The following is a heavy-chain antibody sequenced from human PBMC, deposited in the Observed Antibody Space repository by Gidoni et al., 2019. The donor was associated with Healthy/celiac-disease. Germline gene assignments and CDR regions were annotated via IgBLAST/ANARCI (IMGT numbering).Heavy chain of an antibody. V-gene: IGHV4-34*01. CDR1: GGSFSGYS. CDR2: INHSGST. J-gene: IGHJ5*02. Sequence: QVQLQQWGAGLLKPSATLSLTCAVYGGSFSGYSWSWIRQPPGKGLEWIGEINHSGSTNYNPSLKSRVTISVDTSKNQFSLKLSSVTAADTAVYYCARVDYTMVRGVIITPNWFDPWGQGTLVTVSS. CDR3: ARVDYTMVRGVIITPNWFDP. D-gene: IGHD3-10*01.